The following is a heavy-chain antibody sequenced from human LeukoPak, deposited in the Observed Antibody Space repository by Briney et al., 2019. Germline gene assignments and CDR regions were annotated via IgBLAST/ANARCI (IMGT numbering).Heavy chain of an antibody. V-gene: IGHV3-48*01. CDR1: GFTFSSYS. Sequence: GGSLRLSCAASGFTFSSYSMNWVRQAPGKGLEWVSYISSSSNTIYYADSVKGRFTISRDNAKNSLYLQMNSLRAEDTAVYYCARAYCSSTSCYPPNYWGQGTLVTVSS. D-gene: IGHD2-2*01. CDR2: ISSSSNTI. J-gene: IGHJ4*02. CDR3: ARAYCSSTSCYPPNY.